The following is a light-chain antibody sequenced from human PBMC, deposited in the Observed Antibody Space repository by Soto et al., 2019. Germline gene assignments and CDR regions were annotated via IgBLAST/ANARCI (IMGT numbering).Light chain of an antibody. CDR2: DDT. Sequence: QSALTQPASVSGSPGQSITISCTGTSSDVGSYNLVSWYQQHTDKAPKLMIYDDTKRPSGVSNRFSGSKSGNTASLTISGLQAEDEADYYCCSYAGSSTLVVGGGTKVTVL. CDR1: SSDVGSYNL. V-gene: IGLV2-23*01. CDR3: CSYAGSSTLV. J-gene: IGLJ2*01.